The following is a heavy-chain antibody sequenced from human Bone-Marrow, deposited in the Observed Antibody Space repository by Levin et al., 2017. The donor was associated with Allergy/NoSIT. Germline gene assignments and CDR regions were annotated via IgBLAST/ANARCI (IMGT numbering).Heavy chain of an antibody. CDR3: ARKGGYSEFRH. CDR2: ADPSGGSS. CDR1: GYLLSTYY. V-gene: IGHV1-46*01. Sequence: RASVKVSCKASGYLLSTYYMHWVRHVPRQGLEWMGIADPSGGSSSYATEFQDRVAMTWDTSTSTVYMELRGLTSEDTAVYYCARKGGYSEFRHWGQGTLVTVSS. D-gene: IGHD5-12*01. J-gene: IGHJ4*02.